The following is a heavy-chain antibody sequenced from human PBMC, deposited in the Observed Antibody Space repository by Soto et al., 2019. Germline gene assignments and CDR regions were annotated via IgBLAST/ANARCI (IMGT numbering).Heavy chain of an antibody. D-gene: IGHD2-2*01. J-gene: IGHJ4*02. Sequence: GGSLRLSCAASGFTFSSYAMSWVRQAPGKGLEWVSAISGSGGSTYYADSAKGRFTISRDNSKNTLYLQMNSLRAEDTAVYYCAKESDIVVVPAPGFDYWGQGTLVTVSS. CDR2: ISGSGGST. CDR3: AKESDIVVVPAPGFDY. V-gene: IGHV3-23*01. CDR1: GFTFSSYA.